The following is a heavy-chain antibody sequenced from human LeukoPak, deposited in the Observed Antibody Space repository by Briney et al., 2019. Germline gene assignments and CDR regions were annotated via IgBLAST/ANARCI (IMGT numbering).Heavy chain of an antibody. J-gene: IGHJ6*02. CDR2: ISWNSGSI. V-gene: IGHV3-9*01. D-gene: IGHD1-20*01. Sequence: GGSLRLSCAASGFTFDDYAMHWVRQAPGKGLECVSGISWNSGSIGYADSVKGRFTISRDNAKNSLYLQMNSLRAEDTALYYCAKDGNWNYHYGMDVRGQGTTVTVSS. CDR3: AKDGNWNYHYGMDV. CDR1: GFTFDDYA.